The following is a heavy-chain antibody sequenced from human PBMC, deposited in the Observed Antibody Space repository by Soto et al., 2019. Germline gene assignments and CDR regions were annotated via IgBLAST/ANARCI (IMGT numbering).Heavy chain of an antibody. CDR1: GYTFTSYD. Sequence: ASLKVSCKASGYTFTSYDINWVRQATGQGLEWMGWMNPNSGNTGYAQKFQGRVTMTRNTSISTAYMELSSLRSEDTAVYYCAGVVWYSSSWYLGGFAFDIWGQETMVTVSS. CDR2: MNPNSGNT. V-gene: IGHV1-8*01. CDR3: AGVVWYSSSWYLGGFAFDI. D-gene: IGHD6-13*01. J-gene: IGHJ3*02.